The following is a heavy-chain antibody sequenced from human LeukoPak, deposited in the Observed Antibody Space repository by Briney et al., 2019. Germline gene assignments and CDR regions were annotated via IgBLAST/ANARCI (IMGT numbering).Heavy chain of an antibody. J-gene: IGHJ5*02. V-gene: IGHV3-23*01. CDR2: ISGSGGST. Sequence: TGGSLRLSCAASGFTFSSYAMSWVRQAPGKGLEGVSAISGSGGSTYYADSVKGRFTISRDNAKNTLYLQMNSLRAEDTAVYYCAKMAFDYYGSGSYRRVDPWGQGTLVTVSS. CDR3: AKMAFDYYGSGSYRRVDP. CDR1: GFTFSSYA. D-gene: IGHD3-10*01.